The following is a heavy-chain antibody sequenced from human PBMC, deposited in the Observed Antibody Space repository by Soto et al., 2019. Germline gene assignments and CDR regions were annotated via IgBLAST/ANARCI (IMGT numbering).Heavy chain of an antibody. V-gene: IGHV3-30*03. CDR3: AIRGDCSTGVCPHDVFDF. CDR1: GFTFRSYG. Sequence: QVQLVESGGGVVQPGRSLRFSCAASGFTFRSYGMHWVRQAPGKGLEWVAFISYDGSNEYYADSVKGRFTISRDNSRNTLFLQMNSLSSEDTAVYYCAIRGDCSTGVCPHDVFDFWGQGTTVTVSS. J-gene: IGHJ3*01. CDR2: ISYDGSNE. D-gene: IGHD2-8*01.